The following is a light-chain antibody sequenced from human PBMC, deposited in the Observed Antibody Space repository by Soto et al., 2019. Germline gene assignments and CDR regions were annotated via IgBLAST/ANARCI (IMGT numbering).Light chain of an antibody. J-gene: IGKJ5*01. V-gene: IGKV3-20*01. CDR2: GAS. CDR3: QHYQSGHPIT. Sequence: EIVLTQSPGTLSFSSGERATLSFRAAQSVGTRLAWYQHKTGQAPRLLISGASSRATGIPDRFTGSGSETSFTLTISRLEPEDFALYYCQHYQSGHPITFGQGTRLEIK. CDR1: QSVGTR.